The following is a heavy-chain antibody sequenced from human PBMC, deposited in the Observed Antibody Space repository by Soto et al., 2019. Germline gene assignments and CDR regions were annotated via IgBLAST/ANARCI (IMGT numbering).Heavy chain of an antibody. J-gene: IGHJ4*02. CDR2: IWYDGSNK. Sequence: QVQLVESGGGVVQPGRSLRLSCAASGFTFSSYGMHWVRQAPGKGLEWVAVIWYDGSNKYYADSVKGRFTISRDNSKNTRYLQMNSLRAEDTAVYYCARDYYDSSGYYPRLDYWGQGTLVTVSS. CDR3: ARDYYDSSGYYPRLDY. D-gene: IGHD3-22*01. CDR1: GFTFSSYG. V-gene: IGHV3-33*01.